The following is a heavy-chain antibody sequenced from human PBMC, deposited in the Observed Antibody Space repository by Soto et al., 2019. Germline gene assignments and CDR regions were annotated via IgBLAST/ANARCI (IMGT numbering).Heavy chain of an antibody. CDR3: ARGGRITIFGVVTRGWFDP. CDR2: IYHSGST. CDR1: GGSFSGYY. D-gene: IGHD3-3*01. J-gene: IGHJ5*02. Sequence: SETLSLTCAVYGGSFSGYYWSWIRQPPGKGLEWIGEIYHSGSTNYNPSLKSRVTISVDTSKNQFSLKLSSVTAADTAVYYCARGGRITIFGVVTRGWFDPWGQGTLVTVSS. V-gene: IGHV4-34*01.